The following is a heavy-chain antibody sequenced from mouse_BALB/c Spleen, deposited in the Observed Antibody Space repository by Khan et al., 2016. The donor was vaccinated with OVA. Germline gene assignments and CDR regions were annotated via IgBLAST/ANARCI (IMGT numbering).Heavy chain of an antibody. Sequence: VQLKESGPELVKPGASVKISCKASGYTFTDYNMDWVKQSHGKSLEWIGDITPNNGGTIYNQKFKGKATLTVDKSSSTAYMELRSLTSEDTAVYYWTRGGHGSPFDYWGQGTTLTVSS. CDR2: ITPNNGGT. D-gene: IGHD1-1*01. J-gene: IGHJ2*01. V-gene: IGHV1-18*01. CDR1: GYTFTDYN. CDR3: TRGGHGSPFDY.